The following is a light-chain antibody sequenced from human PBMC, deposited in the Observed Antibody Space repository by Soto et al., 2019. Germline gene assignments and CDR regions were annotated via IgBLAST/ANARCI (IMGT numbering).Light chain of an antibody. CDR2: KAS. Sequence: DIQMTQSPSTLSGSVGDRVTITCRASQTISIWLSWYQQKPGKAPKLVIYKASTLKSGVPSRFSGSGSGTEFTLTISSLQPDDFAPYYCQHYNSYSEAFGQGTKVDIK. J-gene: IGKJ1*01. CDR1: QTISIW. V-gene: IGKV1-5*03. CDR3: QHYNSYSEA.